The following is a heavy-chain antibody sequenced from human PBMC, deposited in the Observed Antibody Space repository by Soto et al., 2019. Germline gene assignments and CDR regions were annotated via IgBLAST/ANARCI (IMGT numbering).Heavy chain of an antibody. CDR2: ISYDGSNK. Sequence: GGSLRLSCAASGFTFSSYGMHWVRQAPGKGLERKAVISYDGSNKYYADSVKGRFTISRDNSKNTLYLQMNSLRAEDTAVYYCAKRDEAGYPIPPPVDYWGQGTLVTVSS. CDR1: GFTFSSYG. J-gene: IGHJ4*02. D-gene: IGHD2-15*01. V-gene: IGHV3-30*18. CDR3: AKRDEAGYPIPPPVDY.